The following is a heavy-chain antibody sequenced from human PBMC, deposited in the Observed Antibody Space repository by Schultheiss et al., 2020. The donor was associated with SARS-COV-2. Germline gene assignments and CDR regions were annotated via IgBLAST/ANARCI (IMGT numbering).Heavy chain of an antibody. CDR1: GYTFTSYD. D-gene: IGHD2-2*01. J-gene: IGHJ2*01. V-gene: IGHV1-8*01. CDR2: MNPNSGNT. CDR3: AREAVVVPAATEGGHGYWYFDL. Sequence: ASVKVSCKASGYTFTSYDINWVRQATGQGLEWMGWMNPNSGNTGYAQKFQGRVTMTRNTSISTAYMELSSLRSEDTAVYYCAREAVVVPAATEGGHGYWYFDLWGRGTLVTVSS.